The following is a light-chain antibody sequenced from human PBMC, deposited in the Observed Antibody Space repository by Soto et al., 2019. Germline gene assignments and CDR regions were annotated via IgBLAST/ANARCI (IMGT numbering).Light chain of an antibody. CDR1: SSDVGGYNS. V-gene: IGLV2-14*03. CDR3: SSYSTGGSYV. J-gene: IGLJ1*01. CDR2: DVS. Sequence: QSALTQPASVSGSPGQSIAISCTGTSSDVGGYNSASWYQQHPGKAPKLLIYDVSNRPSGVSNRLSGSESGNTASLTISGLQAEDEADYSCSSYSTGGSYVFGTGTKVTVL.